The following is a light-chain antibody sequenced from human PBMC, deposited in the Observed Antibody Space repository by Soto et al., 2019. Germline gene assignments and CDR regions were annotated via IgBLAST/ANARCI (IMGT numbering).Light chain of an antibody. CDR3: QQLSNWPPFT. CDR1: QSVSSY. V-gene: IGKV3-11*01. CDR2: AAS. J-gene: IGKJ3*01. Sequence: EIVLTQSPATLSLSPGERATLSCRASQSVSSYLAWYQQKPGQAPRLLIYAASNRATGSPARLSGSGSGTDFTHTISSLESEDFAVYYCQQLSNWPPFTFGPGTKVYIK.